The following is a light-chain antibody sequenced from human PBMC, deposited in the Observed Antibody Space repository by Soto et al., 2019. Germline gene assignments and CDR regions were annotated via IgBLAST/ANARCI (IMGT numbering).Light chain of an antibody. J-gene: IGLJ2*01. CDR3: GTWDSSLSVGL. CDR2: DND. V-gene: IGLV1-51*01. CDR1: NSNIGAGYD. Sequence: QSVLTQPPSVSGAPGQRVTISCTGSNSNIGAGYDVHWYQQLPGTAPKLLIFDNDKRPSGIPDRFSGSKSGTSATLDITGLQAGDEADYYCGTWDSSLSVGLFGGGTKLTVL.